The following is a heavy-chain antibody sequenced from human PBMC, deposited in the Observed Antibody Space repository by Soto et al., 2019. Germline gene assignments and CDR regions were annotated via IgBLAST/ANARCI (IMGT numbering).Heavy chain of an antibody. V-gene: IGHV1-69*06. CDR3: ARPRDCSSTSCRGRQWLPDCDY. Sequence: QVQLVQSGAEVKKPGSSVKVSCKASGGTFSSYAISWVRQAPGQGLEWMGGIIPIFGTANYAQTFQGRVTITADKSTSTAYMELSSLRSEDTAVYYCARPRDCSSTSCRGRQWLPDCDYWGQGTLVTVSS. CDR2: IIPIFGTA. CDR1: GGTFSSYA. J-gene: IGHJ4*02. D-gene: IGHD2-2*01.